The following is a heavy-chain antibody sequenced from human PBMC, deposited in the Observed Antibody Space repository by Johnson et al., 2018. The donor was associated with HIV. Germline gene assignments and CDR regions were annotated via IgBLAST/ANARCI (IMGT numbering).Heavy chain of an antibody. D-gene: IGHD6-13*01. V-gene: IGHV3-9*01. J-gene: IGHJ3*02. Sequence: LSCAASGFTFDDYAMHWVRQAPGKGLEWVPGISWNSGSIGYADSVKGRFTISSDNAKNSLSLQMNSLRAEDTALYYCAKVMKQQLVFLCAFDIWGQGTMVTVSS. CDR2: ISWNSGSI. CDR3: AKVMKQQLVFLCAFDI. CDR1: GFTFDDYA.